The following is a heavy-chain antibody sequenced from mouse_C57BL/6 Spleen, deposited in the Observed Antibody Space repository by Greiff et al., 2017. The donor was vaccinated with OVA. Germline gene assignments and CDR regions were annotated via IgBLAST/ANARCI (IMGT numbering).Heavy chain of an antibody. CDR3: ARLTVPDSFFDY. CDR1: GFTFSSYT. J-gene: IGHJ2*01. Sequence: EVKVEESGGGLVKPGGSLKLSCAASGFTFSSYTMSWVRQTPEKRLEWVATISGGGGNTYYPDSVKGRFTISRDNAKNTLYLQMSSLRSEDTALYYCARLTVPDSFFDYWGQGTTLTVSS. D-gene: IGHD1-1*01. V-gene: IGHV5-9*01. CDR2: ISGGGGNT.